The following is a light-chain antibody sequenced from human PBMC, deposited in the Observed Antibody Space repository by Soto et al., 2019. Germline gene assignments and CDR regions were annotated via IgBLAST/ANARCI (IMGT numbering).Light chain of an antibody. CDR3: LQDYSYPWT. CDR2: SAS. J-gene: IGKJ1*01. V-gene: IGKV1-6*01. Sequence: AIQMTQSPSSLSASVGDRVTITCRASQAIRDDLGWYQQIPGKAPKLLIYSASTLQSGVPSRFSGSGFGTDFSLTISSLQPEDFATYYCLQDYSYPWTFGQGTKVEIK. CDR1: QAIRDD.